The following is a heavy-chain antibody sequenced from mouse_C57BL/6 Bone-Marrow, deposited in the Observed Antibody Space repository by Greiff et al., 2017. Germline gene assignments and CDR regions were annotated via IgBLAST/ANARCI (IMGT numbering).Heavy chain of an antibody. J-gene: IGHJ4*01. CDR2: INPNNGGT. V-gene: IGHV1-26*01. CDR1: GYTFTDYY. D-gene: IGHD1-1*01. CDR3: ARGGYYAFYAMYY. Sequence: EVQLQQSGPELVKPGASVKISCKASGYTFTDYYMNWVKQSHGKSLEWIGDINPNNGGTSYNQKFKGKATLTVDKSSSTAYMELRSLTSEDSAVYYCARGGYYAFYAMYYWGQGTSVTVSS.